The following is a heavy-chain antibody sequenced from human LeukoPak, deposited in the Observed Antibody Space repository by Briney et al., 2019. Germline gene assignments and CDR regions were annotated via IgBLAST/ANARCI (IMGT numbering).Heavy chain of an antibody. D-gene: IGHD6-6*01. CDR2: ISSDSHYI. V-gene: IGHV3-21*01. Sequence: PGGSLRLSCAASGFTFSSYSMNWVRQAPGKGLEWVSSISSDSHYIYYADSLKGRFTISRDNVKNSVYLEMDSLRAEDTAMYYCAKHRGWQYSTPSGFDYWGQGTLVTVSS. J-gene: IGHJ4*02. CDR1: GFTFSSYS. CDR3: AKHRGWQYSTPSGFDY.